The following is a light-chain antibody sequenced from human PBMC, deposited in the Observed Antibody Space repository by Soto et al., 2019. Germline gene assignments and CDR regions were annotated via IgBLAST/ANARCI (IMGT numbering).Light chain of an antibody. CDR3: QQYGSSPPGT. CDR2: GAS. Sequence: EIVLMQSPGTLSLSQGERATLSCRASQSVSSSYLAWYQQKPGQAPRLLIYGASSRATGIPDRFSGSGSGTDFTLTISRLEPEDFAVYYCQQYGSSPPGTFGQGTKVDIK. CDR1: QSVSSSY. V-gene: IGKV3-20*01. J-gene: IGKJ1*01.